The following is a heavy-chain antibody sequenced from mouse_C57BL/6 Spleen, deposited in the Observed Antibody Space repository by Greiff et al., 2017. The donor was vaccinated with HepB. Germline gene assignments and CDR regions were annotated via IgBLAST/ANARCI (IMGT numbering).Heavy chain of an antibody. CDR2: INPNNGGT. Sequence: EVQLQQSGPELVKPGASVKISCKASGYTFTDYYMNWVKQSHGKSLEWIGDINPNNGGTSYNQKFKGKATLTVDKSSSTAYMELRILTSEDSAVYYCARSDSKAWFAYWGQGTLVTVSA. CDR1: GYTFTDYY. J-gene: IGHJ3*01. V-gene: IGHV1-26*01. CDR3: ARSDSKAWFAY. D-gene: IGHD2-5*01.